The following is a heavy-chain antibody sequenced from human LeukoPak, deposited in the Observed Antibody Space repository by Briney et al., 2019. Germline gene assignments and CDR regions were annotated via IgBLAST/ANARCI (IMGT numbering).Heavy chain of an antibody. CDR3: ARVGITGSTIDY. V-gene: IGHV1-8*03. J-gene: IGHJ4*02. Sequence: EASVKVSCKASGYTFTSYDINWVRQATGQGLEWMGWMNPNSGNTDYTQKFQGRVTITRDTSISTAYMELSSLTSEDTAVYCCARVGITGSTIDYWGQGTLVTVSS. CDR2: MNPNSGNT. CDR1: GYTFTSYD. D-gene: IGHD1-7*01.